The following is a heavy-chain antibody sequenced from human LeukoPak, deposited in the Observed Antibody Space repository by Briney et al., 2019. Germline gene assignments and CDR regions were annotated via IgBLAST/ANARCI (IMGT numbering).Heavy chain of an antibody. Sequence: SETLSLTCTVSGYSISSGYYWGWIRQPPGKGLEWIGSIYHSGSTYYNPSLKSRVTISVDTSKNQFSLKLSSVTAADTAVYYCARILRRILRAFDIWGQGTMVTVSS. CDR3: ARILRRILRAFDI. D-gene: IGHD2-21*01. CDR1: GYSISSGYY. V-gene: IGHV4-38-2*02. CDR2: IYHSGST. J-gene: IGHJ3*02.